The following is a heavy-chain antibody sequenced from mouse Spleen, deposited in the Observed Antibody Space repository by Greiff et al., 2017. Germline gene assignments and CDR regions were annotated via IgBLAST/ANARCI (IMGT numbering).Heavy chain of an antibody. CDR1: GYAFTNYL. CDR2: INPGSGGT. V-gene: IGHV1-54*01. J-gene: IGHJ4*01. CDR3: ARSSTVVGLDY. Sequence: QVQLKQSGAELVRPGTSVKVSCKASGYAFTNYLIEWVKQRPGQGLEWIGVINPGSGGTNYNEKFKGKATLTADKSSSTAYMQLSSLTSEDSAVYFCARSSTVVGLDYWGQGTSVTVSS. D-gene: IGHD1-1*01.